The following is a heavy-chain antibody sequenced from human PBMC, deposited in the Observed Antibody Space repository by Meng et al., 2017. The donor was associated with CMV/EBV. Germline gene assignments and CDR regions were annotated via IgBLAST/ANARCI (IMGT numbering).Heavy chain of an antibody. D-gene: IGHD6-13*01. V-gene: IGHV1-2*02. CDR1: GYTFTGYY. Sequence: ASVKVSCKASGYTFTGYYMPWVRQAPGQGLEWMGWINPNSGGTNYAQKFQGRVTMTRDTSISTAYMELSRLRSDDTAVYYCASYTFPGQNSSSWYFYYYGMDVWGQGTTVTVSS. CDR3: ASYTFPGQNSSSWYFYYYGMDV. J-gene: IGHJ6*02. CDR2: INPNSGGT.